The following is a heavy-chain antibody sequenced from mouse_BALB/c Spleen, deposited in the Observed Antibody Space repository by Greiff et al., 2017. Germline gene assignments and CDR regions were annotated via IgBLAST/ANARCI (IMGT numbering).Heavy chain of an antibody. V-gene: IGHV5-6-5*01. Sequence: EVQRVESGGGLVKPGGSLKLSCAASGFTFSSYAMSWVRQTPEKRLEWVASISSGGSTYYPDSVKGRFTISRDNARNILYLQMSSLRSEDTAMYYCARGGEVPYAMDYWGQGTSVTVSS. CDR3: ARGGEVPYAMDY. J-gene: IGHJ4*01. CDR1: GFTFSSYA. CDR2: ISSGGST.